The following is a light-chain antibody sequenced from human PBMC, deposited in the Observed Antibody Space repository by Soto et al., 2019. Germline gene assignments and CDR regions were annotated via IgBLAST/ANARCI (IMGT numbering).Light chain of an antibody. CDR1: SSDVGGYNY. J-gene: IGLJ1*01. CDR3: SSYTRSSTYV. Sequence: QSVLTQPASVSGSPGQSITISCTGTSSDVGGYNYVSWYQQHPDKAPKLMMYDVSNRPSGVSNRFSGSKSGNTASLTLSGLQAEDEADYHCSSYTRSSTYVFGTGTKVT. CDR2: DVS. V-gene: IGLV2-14*03.